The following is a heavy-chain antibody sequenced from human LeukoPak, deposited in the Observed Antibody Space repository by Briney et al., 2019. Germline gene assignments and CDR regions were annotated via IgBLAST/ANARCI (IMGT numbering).Heavy chain of an antibody. J-gene: IGHJ5*02. D-gene: IGHD3-9*01. CDR3: ARETYYDILTGYRAPNWFDP. V-gene: IGHV4-39*02. Sequence: SETLSLTCTVSGGSISSSSYYWGWIRQPPGKGLEWIGGIYYSGSTYYNPSLKSRITISVDTSKNQFSLKLSSVTAADTAVYYCARETYYDILTGYRAPNWFDPWGQGTLVTVSS. CDR2: IYYSGST. CDR1: GGSISSSSYY.